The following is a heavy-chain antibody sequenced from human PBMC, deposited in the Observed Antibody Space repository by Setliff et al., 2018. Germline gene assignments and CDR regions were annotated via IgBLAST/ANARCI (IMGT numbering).Heavy chain of an antibody. CDR1: GFTFSSYS. Sequence: GSLRLSCAASGFTFSSYSMTWVRQAPGKGLEWVSYISTSSSNIYYADSLQGRFTISRDNAKNSLYLQMNSLRAEDTAVYYCARDGYGGYLDCWGQGALVTVSS. J-gene: IGHJ4*02. D-gene: IGHD3-22*01. CDR3: ARDGYGGYLDC. CDR2: ISTSSSNI. V-gene: IGHV3-48*04.